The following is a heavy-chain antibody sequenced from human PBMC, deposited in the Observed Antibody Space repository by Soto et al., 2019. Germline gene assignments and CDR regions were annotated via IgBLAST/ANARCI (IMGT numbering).Heavy chain of an antibody. D-gene: IGHD3-22*01. CDR1: GFTFSSYA. J-gene: IGHJ4*02. CDR2: ISYDGSNK. CDR3: ARDALVVVIAGFSNSYFDY. V-gene: IGHV3-30-3*01. Sequence: GGSLRLSCAASGFTFSSYAMHWVRQAPGKGLEWVAVISYDGSNKYYADSVKGRFTISRDNSKNTLYLQMNSLRAEDTAVYYCARDALVVVIAGFSNSYFDYWGQGTLVTVSS.